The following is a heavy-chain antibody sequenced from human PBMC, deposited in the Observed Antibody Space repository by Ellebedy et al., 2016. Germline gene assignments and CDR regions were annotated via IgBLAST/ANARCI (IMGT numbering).Heavy chain of an antibody. D-gene: IGHD4-23*01. CDR1: GFTFRTQA. CDR2: ISGSGDKT. J-gene: IGHJ6*02. CDR3: ARPRGDYGGRGRYYYGMDV. V-gene: IGHV3-23*01. Sequence: GESLKISXSASGFTFRTQAMTWVRQAPGKGLEWVSSISGSGDKTYYADSVKGRLTISRDNSKNTLHLQMNSLRAEDTAVYSCARPRGDYGGRGRYYYGMDVWGQGTLVTVSS.